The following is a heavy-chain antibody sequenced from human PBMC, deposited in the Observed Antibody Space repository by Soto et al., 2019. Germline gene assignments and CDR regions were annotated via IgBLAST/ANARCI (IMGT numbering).Heavy chain of an antibody. V-gene: IGHV4-59*01. Sequence: QVQLQESGPGLVKPSETLSLTCTVSGGSISSCCWSWIRQPPGTGMAWIGSIYYSGSTNYNHSLKSRVTISVDTSKNQFSLKLSSVTAADTAVYYCARDDVVACDAFDIWGQGTMVTVSS. CDR3: ARDDVVACDAFDI. CDR2: IYYSGST. CDR1: GGSISSCC. D-gene: IGHD2-15*01. J-gene: IGHJ3*02.